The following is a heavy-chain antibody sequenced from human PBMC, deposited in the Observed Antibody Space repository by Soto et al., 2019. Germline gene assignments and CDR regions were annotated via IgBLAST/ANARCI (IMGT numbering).Heavy chain of an antibody. CDR3: AKGMTISPRRVLGRASMSYCHFGMDV. CDR1: GFTFSRYA. V-gene: IGHV3-23*01. Sequence: GVSLRLSCAASGFTFSRYAMSWVRQAPVKGLEWVSSISRSDGSSTYYADSVKGRFTISRDNSKNPRYLQMNNQQDEDTAVSDCAKGMTISPRRVLGRASMSYCHFGMDVWGQGTTVTVSS. D-gene: IGHD3-3*01. CDR2: ISRSDGSST. J-gene: IGHJ6*02.